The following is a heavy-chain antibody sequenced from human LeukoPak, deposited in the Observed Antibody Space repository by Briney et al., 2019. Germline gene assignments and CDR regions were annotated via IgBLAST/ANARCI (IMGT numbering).Heavy chain of an antibody. CDR1: GFTFSSYW. CDR3: GRSLSDDSSGQFYYYYGSDV. J-gene: IGHJ6*02. CDR2: INSDGSSI. V-gene: IGHV3-74*01. Sequence: GGSLRLSCAASGFTFSSYWMHWVRQVPGKGLVWVSRINSDGSSIRYADSVKDRFTIARDNARKTLYLQMNSLRAEDTAVYHCGRSLSDDSSGQFYYYYGSDVWGQGTTVTVSS. D-gene: IGHD3-22*01.